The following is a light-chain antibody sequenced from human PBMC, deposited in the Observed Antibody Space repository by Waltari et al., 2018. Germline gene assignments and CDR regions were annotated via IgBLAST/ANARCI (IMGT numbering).Light chain of an antibody. CDR2: KAS. Sequence: DIQMTQSPSTLSASVGDRVTITCRASQSINIWLAWYQQKPGKAPKRLMDKASNLASGVPSRFSGSGSGTEVTLTINSLQPDDFATYYCQQYYTFSVTFGQGTRLDIK. V-gene: IGKV1-5*03. CDR1: QSINIW. CDR3: QQYYTFSVT. J-gene: IGKJ5*01.